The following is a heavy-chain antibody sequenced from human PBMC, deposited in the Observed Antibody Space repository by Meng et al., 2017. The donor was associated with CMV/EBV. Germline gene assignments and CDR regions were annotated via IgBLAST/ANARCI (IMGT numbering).Heavy chain of an antibody. V-gene: IGHV2-70*20. J-gene: IGHJ5*02. D-gene: IGHD6-13*01. Sequence: SGPTLVKPTQTLTLTCTFSGFLLSTSGMCVSWVRQPPGKALEWLALIDWDDDKYYSTSLKTRLTISKDTSKNQVVLTMTNMDPVDTATYYCARITLYSSSWPSFDPWGQGTLVTVSS. CDR3: ARITLYSSSWPSFDP. CDR2: IDWDDDK. CDR1: GFLLSTSGMC.